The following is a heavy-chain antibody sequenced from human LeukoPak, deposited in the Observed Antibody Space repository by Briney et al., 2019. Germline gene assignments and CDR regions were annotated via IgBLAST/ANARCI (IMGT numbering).Heavy chain of an antibody. CDR2: ISYDGSNK. V-gene: IGHV3-30*04. CDR1: GFTFSSYA. Sequence: AGGSLRLSCAASGFTFSSYAMHWVRQAPGMGLEGVAVISYDGSNKYYADSVKGRFTISRDNSKNKLYLQMNSLRAEDTAVYYCEREEYDFWSGYYFDYWGQGTLVTVSS. CDR3: EREEYDFWSGYYFDY. D-gene: IGHD3-3*01. J-gene: IGHJ4*02.